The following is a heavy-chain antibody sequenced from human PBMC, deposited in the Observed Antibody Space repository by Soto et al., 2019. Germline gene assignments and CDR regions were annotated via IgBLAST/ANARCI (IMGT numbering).Heavy chain of an antibody. CDR2: ISAYNGNT. CDR3: ARDVGYGLIDY. Sequence: QVQLVQSGAEVKKPGASVKVSCKASGYTFTSYSISWVRQAPGQGLEWMGWISAYNGNTYHARKLQGRVTMTTDTSTSPAYMGLRSLRSDDTAVYYCARDVGYGLIDYWGQGTLVTVSS. V-gene: IGHV1-18*01. J-gene: IGHJ4*02. D-gene: IGHD5-18*01. CDR1: GYTFTSYS.